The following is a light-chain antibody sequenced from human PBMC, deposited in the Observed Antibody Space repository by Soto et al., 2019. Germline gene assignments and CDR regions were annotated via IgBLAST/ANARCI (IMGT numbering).Light chain of an antibody. V-gene: IGLV2-8*01. J-gene: IGLJ2*01. CDR3: ASYAVSSVV. CDR1: SSDIGGYNY. CDR2: EVS. Sequence: QSALTQPPSASGSPGQSVTISCTGTSSDIGGYNYISWYQQHPGKAPKLMIYEVSKRPSGVPDRFSASKSGNTASLTVSGLQAEDEADYSCASYAVSSVVFGGGTKLTVL.